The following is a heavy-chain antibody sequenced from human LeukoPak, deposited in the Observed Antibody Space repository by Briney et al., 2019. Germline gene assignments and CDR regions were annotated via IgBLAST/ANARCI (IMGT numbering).Heavy chain of an antibody. D-gene: IGHD3-22*01. V-gene: IGHV1-46*01. J-gene: IGHJ4*02. Sequence: GASVKVSCKASGYTFTSYYMHWVRQAPGQGLEWMGIINPSGGSTSYAQKFQGRVTMTTDTSTSTVYMELSSLRSEDTAVYYCARSVLNYYDSSGYYDYWGQGTLVTVSS. CDR1: GYTFTSYY. CDR2: INPSGGST. CDR3: ARSVLNYYDSSGYYDY.